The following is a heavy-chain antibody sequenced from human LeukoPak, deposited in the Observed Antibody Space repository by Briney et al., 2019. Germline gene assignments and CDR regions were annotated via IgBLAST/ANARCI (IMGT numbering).Heavy chain of an antibody. V-gene: IGHV1-69*13. Sequence: SVKVSCKASGGTFSSYAISWVRQAPGQGLEWMGGIIPIFGTANYAQKFQGRVTITADESTSTAYMELSSLRSEDTAVYYCARVGYYDSSGYPTYFGYWGQGTLVTVSS. CDR2: IIPIFGTA. J-gene: IGHJ4*02. CDR3: ARVGYYDSSGYPTYFGY. CDR1: GGTFSSYA. D-gene: IGHD3-22*01.